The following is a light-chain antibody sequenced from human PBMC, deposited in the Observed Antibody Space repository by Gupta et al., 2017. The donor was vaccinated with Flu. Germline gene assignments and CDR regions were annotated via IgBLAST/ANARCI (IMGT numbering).Light chain of an antibody. J-gene: IGLJ3*02. CDR2: DDD. CDR1: NIGSET. CDR3: QVRDTASDHWL. Sequence: GQTASIACGRNNIGSETVNWYQQKPGQAPVLVLYDDDFRPSGIPERFSGSNSGDTATLTIRGVEAGDEADYYCQVRDTASDHWLFGAGTTLTVV. V-gene: IGLV3-21*02.